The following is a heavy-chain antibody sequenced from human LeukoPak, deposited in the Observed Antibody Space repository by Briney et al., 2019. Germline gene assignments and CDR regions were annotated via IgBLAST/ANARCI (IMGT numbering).Heavy chain of an antibody. Sequence: GASVKVSCTAAGYTFTSYDINWVRQGTGQGLEWMGWMNPNSGNTGYAQKFQGRVTITADESTSTAYMELSSLRSEDTAVYYCASAQPETGTTSSLNWYFDLWGRGTLVTVSS. D-gene: IGHD1-1*01. CDR1: GYTFTSYD. J-gene: IGHJ2*01. CDR2: MNPNSGNT. V-gene: IGHV1-8*03. CDR3: ASAQPETGTTSSLNWYFDL.